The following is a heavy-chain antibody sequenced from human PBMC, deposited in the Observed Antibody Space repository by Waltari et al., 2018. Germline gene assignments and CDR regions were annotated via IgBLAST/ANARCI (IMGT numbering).Heavy chain of an antibody. D-gene: IGHD1-7*01. V-gene: IGHV4-38-2*01. CDR3: ARSRVNYSCFY. Sequence: QLQLQESRPGLVKPSETLSLTCAVSGYSISSGYFWGWIRQPPGTGLAWMGSIYHSGRTYYKPALKRRVTRSVDTAKSQCSLKLSAVSAADTAVYFCARSRVNYSCFYWGQGTMVT. CDR2: IYHSGRT. CDR1: GYSISSGYF. J-gene: IGHJ4*02.